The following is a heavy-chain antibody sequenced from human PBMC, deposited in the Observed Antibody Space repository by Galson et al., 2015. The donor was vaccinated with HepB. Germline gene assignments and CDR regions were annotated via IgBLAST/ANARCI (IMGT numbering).Heavy chain of an antibody. V-gene: IGHV3-30*18. CDR3: AKESRYCSGGSCYRSYHYGMDV. CDR1: GFTFSSYG. Sequence: SLRLSCAASGFTFSSYGVHWVRQAPGKGLEWVAVISYDGTNKYYADSVKGRFTISRDNSKNTLYLQMNSLRAEDTAVYYCAKESRYCSGGSCYRSYHYGMDVWGQGTTVTVSS. CDR2: ISYDGTNK. J-gene: IGHJ6*02. D-gene: IGHD2-15*01.